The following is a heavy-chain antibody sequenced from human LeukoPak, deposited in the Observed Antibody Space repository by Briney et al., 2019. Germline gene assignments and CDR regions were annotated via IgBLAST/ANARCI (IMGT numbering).Heavy chain of an antibody. CDR3: ARELAGATTDFDY. CDR2: ISSSSSYI. D-gene: IGHD1-26*01. CDR1: GFTFSSYS. J-gene: IGHJ4*02. V-gene: IGHV3-21*01. Sequence: GGSLRLSCTASGFTFSSYSMNWVRQAPGKGLEWVSSISSSSSYIYYADSVKGRFTISRDNAKNSLYLQMNSLRAEDTAVYYCARELAGATTDFDYWGQGTLVTVSS.